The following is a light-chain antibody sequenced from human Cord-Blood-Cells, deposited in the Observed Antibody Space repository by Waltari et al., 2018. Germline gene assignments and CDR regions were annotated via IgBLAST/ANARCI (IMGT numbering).Light chain of an antibody. J-gene: IGLJ3*02. Sequence: QSALTQPASVSGSPGQSITISCTGTSSDVGSYNLVSWYQQHPGKAPKLMIYEGSKRPSGFSNRFSGSKSVNTASRTISGLQAEDEADYYCCSYAGSSTWVFGGGTKLTVL. CDR3: CSYAGSSTWV. CDR2: EGS. CDR1: SSDVGSYNL. V-gene: IGLV2-23*01.